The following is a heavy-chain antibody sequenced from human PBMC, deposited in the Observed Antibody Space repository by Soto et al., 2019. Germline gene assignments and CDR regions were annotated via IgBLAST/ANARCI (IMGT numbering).Heavy chain of an antibody. J-gene: IGHJ4*02. CDR2: ISPYNGNT. D-gene: IGHD4-17*01. Sequence: QVQLVQSGTEVKKPGASVKVSCKSSGYTFSTYDVSWVRQAPGQGLEWMGWISPYNGNTTYARQFQDRVTLTTDTSTRTAHMELRSLRSDDTAVYYCASGGVTTVFDYWGQGTLVTVSS. CDR1: GYTFSTYD. V-gene: IGHV1-18*01. CDR3: ASGGVTTVFDY.